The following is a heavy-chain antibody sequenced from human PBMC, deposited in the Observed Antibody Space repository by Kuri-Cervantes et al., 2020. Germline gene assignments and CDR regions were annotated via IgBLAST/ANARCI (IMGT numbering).Heavy chain of an antibody. Sequence: GGSLRLSCAASAFTFNSYRMHWVRQAPGKGLVWVSHINGDGSITLYADSVKGRFTISRDSAKNTLFLQMNSLRVEDTAVYYCAKTREEDYSGFLNSWGQGTLVTVSS. CDR2: INGDGSIT. CDR1: AFTFNSYR. D-gene: IGHD2-15*01. J-gene: IGHJ4*02. V-gene: IGHV3-74*01. CDR3: AKTREEDYSGFLNS.